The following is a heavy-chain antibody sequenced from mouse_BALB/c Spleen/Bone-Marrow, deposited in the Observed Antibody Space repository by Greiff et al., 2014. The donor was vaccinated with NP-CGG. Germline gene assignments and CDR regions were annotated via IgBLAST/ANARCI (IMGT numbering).Heavy chain of an antibody. CDR2: IRNKVNGYTT. CDR3: ARDYGNYVRFAY. D-gene: IGHD2-1*01. Sequence: EVMLVESGGGLVQPGGSLRLSCATSGFTFTDYYMSWVRQPPGKALEWLGFIRNKVNGYTTEYSASVKGRFTISRDNSQSILYLQMNTLRAEDSATYYCARDYGNYVRFAYWGQGTLVTVSA. V-gene: IGHV7-3*02. CDR1: GFTFTDYY. J-gene: IGHJ3*01.